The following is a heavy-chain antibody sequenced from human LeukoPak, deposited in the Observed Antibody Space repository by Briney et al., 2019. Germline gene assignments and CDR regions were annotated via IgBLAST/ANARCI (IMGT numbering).Heavy chain of an antibody. CDR2: INHSGST. CDR3: ARMGILTGYYRYFDY. D-gene: IGHD3-9*01. V-gene: IGHV4-34*01. Sequence: SETLSVTCAVYGGSFSGYYWSWIRQPPGKGLEWIGEINHSGSTNYNPSLKSRVTISVDTSKNQLYLKLSSVTAEDTAVYYCARMGILTGYYRYFDYWGQGTLVTVSS. CDR1: GGSFSGYY. J-gene: IGHJ4*02.